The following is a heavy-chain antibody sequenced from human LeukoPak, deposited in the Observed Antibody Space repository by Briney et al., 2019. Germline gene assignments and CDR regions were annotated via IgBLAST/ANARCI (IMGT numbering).Heavy chain of an antibody. CDR1: GFTFSSYG. CDR3: ARAEGSWSYSPYFDY. J-gene: IGHJ4*02. CDR2: IWYDGSNK. V-gene: IGHV3-33*01. Sequence: PGRSLRLSCAASGFTFSSYGMHWVRQAPGKGLEWVAVIWYDGSNKYYADSVKGRFTISRDNSKDTLYLQTNSLRAEDTAVYYCARAEGSWSYSPYFDYWGQGTLVTVSS. D-gene: IGHD3-10*01.